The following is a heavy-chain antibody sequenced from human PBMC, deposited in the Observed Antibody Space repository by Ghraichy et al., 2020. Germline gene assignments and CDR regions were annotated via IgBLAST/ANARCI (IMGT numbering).Heavy chain of an antibody. D-gene: IGHD5-18*01. J-gene: IGHJ4*02. CDR3: ARHTEQLWFGYFDY. CDR2: IYYSGST. CDR1: GGSISSSSYY. V-gene: IGHV4-39*01. Sequence: ESLNISCTVSGGSISSSSYYWGWIRQPPGKGLEWIGSIYYSGSTYYNPSLKSRVTISVDTSKNQFSLKLSSVTAADTAVYYCARHTEQLWFGYFDYWGQGTLVTVSS.